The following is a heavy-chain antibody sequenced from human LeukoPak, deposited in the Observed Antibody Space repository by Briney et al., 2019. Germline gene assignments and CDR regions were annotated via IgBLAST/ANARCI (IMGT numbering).Heavy chain of an antibody. CDR2: INPSGGST. V-gene: IGHV1-46*01. D-gene: IGHD6-19*01. Sequence: WMGIINPSGGSTSYAQKFQGRVTMTRDTSTSTVYMELSSLRSEDTAVYYCARSSGGYYFDYWGQGTLVTVSS. CDR3: ARSSGGYYFDY. J-gene: IGHJ4*02.